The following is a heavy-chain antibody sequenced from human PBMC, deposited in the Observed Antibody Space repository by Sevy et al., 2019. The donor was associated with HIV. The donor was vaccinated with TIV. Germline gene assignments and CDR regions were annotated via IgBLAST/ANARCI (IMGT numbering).Heavy chain of an antibody. CDR3: AKQANWALDY. V-gene: IGHV3-7*01. J-gene: IGHJ4*02. Sequence: GGSLRLSCAVSGFTFSSFWMSWGRQAPGKGLEWVANIKQDGSEKYYVNSVKGRFTISRENAKNSLYLQMNSLRAEDAAMYYCAKQANWALDYWGQGTLVTVSS. CDR1: GFTFSSFW. CDR2: IKQDGSEK. D-gene: IGHD3-16*01.